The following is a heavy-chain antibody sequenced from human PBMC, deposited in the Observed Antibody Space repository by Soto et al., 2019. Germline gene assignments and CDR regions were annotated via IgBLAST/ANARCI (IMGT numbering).Heavy chain of an antibody. J-gene: IGHJ6*02. V-gene: IGHV5-51*01. CDR3: ARHGGSSGWYQSRYYYYGMDV. D-gene: IGHD6-19*01. CDR1: GYSFTSYW. CDR2: IYPGDSDT. Sequence: GESLKISCKGSGYSFTSYWIGWVRQMPGKGLEWMGIIYPGDSDTRYSPSFQGQVTISADKSISTAYLQWSSLKASDTAMYYCARHGGSSGWYQSRYYYYGMDVWGQGTTVTVPS.